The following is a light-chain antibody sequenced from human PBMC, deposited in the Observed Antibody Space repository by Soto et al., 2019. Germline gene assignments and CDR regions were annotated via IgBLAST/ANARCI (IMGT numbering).Light chain of an antibody. CDR1: SSDVGGYNY. CDR2: EVS. J-gene: IGLJ1*01. Sequence: QSVLTQPPSASGSPGQSVTISCTGTSSDVGGYNYVSWYQQHPGKSPKLMIYEVSERPSGVPDRFSGSKSGNTASLTVSGLQAEDEADYYCSPFAISNNDVFGTGTKLTVL. CDR3: SPFAISNNDV. V-gene: IGLV2-8*01.